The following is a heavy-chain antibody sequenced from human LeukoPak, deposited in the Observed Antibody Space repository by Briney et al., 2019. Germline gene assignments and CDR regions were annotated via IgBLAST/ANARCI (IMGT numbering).Heavy chain of an antibody. V-gene: IGHV3-48*03. J-gene: IGHJ4*02. CDR2: ISSSGSTI. D-gene: IGHD6-13*01. CDR3: ASLALMGIAADDYFDY. Sequence: GGSLRLSCAASGFTFSSYEMNWVRQAPGKGLEWVSYISSSGSTIYYADSVKGRFTISRDNAKNSLYLQMNSLRAEDTAVYYCASLALMGIAADDYFDYWGQGTLVTVSS. CDR1: GFTFSSYE.